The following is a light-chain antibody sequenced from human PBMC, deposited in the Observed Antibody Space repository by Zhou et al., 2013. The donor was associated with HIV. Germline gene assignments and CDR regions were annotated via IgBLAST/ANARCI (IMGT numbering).Light chain of an antibody. Sequence: DIQMTQSPSSLSASVGDSVSITCRASQSIDNYLNWYQQKPGKAPKVLIYGASTLQSGVPSRFRGSGYGTDFTLTISGLQIEDFVTYYCEQSYTPPHTFGGGTKVEI. CDR3: EQSYTPPHT. CDR1: QSIDNY. CDR2: GAS. V-gene: IGKV1-39*01. J-gene: IGKJ4*01.